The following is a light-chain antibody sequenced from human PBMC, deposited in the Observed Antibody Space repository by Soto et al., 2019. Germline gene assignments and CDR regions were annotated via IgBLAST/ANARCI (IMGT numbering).Light chain of an antibody. CDR2: DAS. Sequence: EIVLTQSPATLSLSPGERATLSCRASQSVSSYLAWYQQKPCQAPRLLIYDASNRATGIPARFSGSGSGTDFTLTISSLGPEDFAVYYCQQRSNWHFTFGPGTKVDIK. CDR1: QSVSSY. CDR3: QQRSNWHFT. J-gene: IGKJ3*01. V-gene: IGKV3-11*01.